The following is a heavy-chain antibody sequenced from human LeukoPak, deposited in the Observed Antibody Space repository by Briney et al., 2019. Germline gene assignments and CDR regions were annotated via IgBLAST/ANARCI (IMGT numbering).Heavy chain of an antibody. Sequence: SVKVSCKASGGTFSSYAISGVRQPTGQGLEWMGRIIPIFGTANYAQKFQGRVTITTDESTSTAYMELSSLRSEDTAVYYCARGHFDWLFPDYWGQGTLVTVSS. D-gene: IGHD3-9*01. V-gene: IGHV1-69*05. CDR1: GGTFSSYA. CDR3: ARGHFDWLFPDY. CDR2: IIPIFGTA. J-gene: IGHJ4*02.